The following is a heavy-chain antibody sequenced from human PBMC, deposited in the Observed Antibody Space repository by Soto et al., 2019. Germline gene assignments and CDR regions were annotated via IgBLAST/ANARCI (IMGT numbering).Heavy chain of an antibody. Sequence: GGSLRLSCAASGFTVSSNYMSWVRQAPGKGLEWVSVIYSGGSTYYADSVKGRFTISRHNSKNTLYLQMNSLRAEDTAVYSCARGSYYISSWYPDAFDIWGQGTMVTVSS. V-gene: IGHV3-53*04. CDR3: ARGSYYISSWYPDAFDI. J-gene: IGHJ3*02. CDR2: IYSGGST. CDR1: GFTVSSNY. D-gene: IGHD6-13*01.